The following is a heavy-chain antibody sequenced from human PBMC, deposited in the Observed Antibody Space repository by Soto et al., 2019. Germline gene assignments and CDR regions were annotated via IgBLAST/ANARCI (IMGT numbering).Heavy chain of an antibody. Sequence: SETLSLTGAVYGGSFSGDYWSWIRQPPGKGLEWIGEINHIGSTNYNPSLKSRVTISVDTSKNQFSLKLSSVTAAGTAVYYCARSQRRRDFMVVRGVILPYFDYWGQGTLVTSPQ. CDR3: ARSQRRRDFMVVRGVILPYFDY. V-gene: IGHV4-34*01. J-gene: IGHJ4*02. CDR2: INHIGST. CDR1: GGSFSGDY. D-gene: IGHD3-10*01.